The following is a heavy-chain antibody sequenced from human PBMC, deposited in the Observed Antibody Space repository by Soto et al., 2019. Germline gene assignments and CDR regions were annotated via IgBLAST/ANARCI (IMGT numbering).Heavy chain of an antibody. D-gene: IGHD2-8*01. CDR3: ARGQFHHVSNYYYALDV. Sequence: QVQLVQSGAEVKKPGSSVKVSCKASGGTFSSYAISWVRQAPGQGLEWMGGFIPMFNRPHSARKFQGRVKITGDESTSTAYMDLSRLRSEDTAVYYCARGQFHHVSNYYYALDVWGQGTTVTVSS. V-gene: IGHV1-69*01. CDR1: GGTFSSYA. J-gene: IGHJ6*02. CDR2: FIPMFNRP.